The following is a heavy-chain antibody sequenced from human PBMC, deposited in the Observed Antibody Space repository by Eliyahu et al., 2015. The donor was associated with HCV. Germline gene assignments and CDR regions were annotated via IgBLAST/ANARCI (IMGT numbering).Heavy chain of an antibody. J-gene: IGHJ4*02. V-gene: IGHV3-30*02. CDR2: IRYDESDK. D-gene: IGHD3/OR15-3a*01. Sequence: QVQLVESGGGVVQPGGSLXLSCAASGFXFXVYGMHWVRQAPGKGLEWVAFIRYDESDKNYAAAVKGRFTISRDNSKNTLYLQMNSLRAEDTAVYYCARDYNYWTGTDKIDYWGQGTLVTVSS. CDR3: ARDYNYWTGTDKIDY. CDR1: GFXFXVYG.